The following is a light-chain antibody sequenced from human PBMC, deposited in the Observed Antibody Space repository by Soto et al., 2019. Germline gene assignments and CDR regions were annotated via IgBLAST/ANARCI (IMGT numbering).Light chain of an antibody. CDR3: KSYAGSNTYV. CDR1: KSDIGVYYF. V-gene: IGLV2-8*01. CDR2: EAF. J-gene: IGLJ1*01. Sequence: QSVLAQPPSASETPGHSVTISCTGTKSDIGVYYFVSWYQPRPGKAPRLIIYEAFQRPSGVHDRFSGSKSGTTASLTVSGLQAADGADYFCKSYAGSNTYVFGSWTTFTVL.